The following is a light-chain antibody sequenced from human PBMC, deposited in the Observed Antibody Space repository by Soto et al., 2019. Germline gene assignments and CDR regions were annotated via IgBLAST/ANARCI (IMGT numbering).Light chain of an antibody. J-gene: IGKJ2*02. CDR3: QQRYNWPPWT. CDR1: QSVSSS. CDR2: DAS. Sequence: EIVLTQSPATLSLSPGERATLSCRASQSVSSSLAWYQQKPGQAPRLLIYDASNRATDIPARFSGSGSGTDFTLTISSLEPEDFAVYYCQQRYNWPPWTFGQGTKLEI. V-gene: IGKV3-11*01.